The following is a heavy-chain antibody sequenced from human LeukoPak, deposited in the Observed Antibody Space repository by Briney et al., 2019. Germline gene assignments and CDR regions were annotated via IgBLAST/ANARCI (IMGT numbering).Heavy chain of an antibody. CDR3: AREHSSSWYERFYYYYMDV. CDR1: GFTFSSYW. J-gene: IGHJ6*03. V-gene: IGHV3-7*01. D-gene: IGHD6-13*01. Sequence: GGSLRLSCAASGFTFSSYWMSWVRQAPGKGLEWVANIKQDGSEKYYVDSVKGRFTISRDNAKNSLYLQMNSLRAEDTAVYYCAREHSSSWYERFYYYYMDVWGKGTTVIVSS. CDR2: IKQDGSEK.